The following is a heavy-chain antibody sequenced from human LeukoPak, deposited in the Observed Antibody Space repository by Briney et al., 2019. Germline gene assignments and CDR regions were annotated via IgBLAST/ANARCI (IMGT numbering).Heavy chain of an antibody. D-gene: IGHD1-26*01. CDR3: ARLDLGSHGIPNYFDY. Sequence: GESLKISCKGSGYSFTSYWIGWVRQMPGKGLEWMGIIYPGDSDTRYSPSFQGQVTISADKSISTAYLQRSSLKASDTAMYYCARLDLGSHGIPNYFDYWGQGTLVTVSS. V-gene: IGHV5-51*01. CDR2: IYPGDSDT. CDR1: GYSFTSYW. J-gene: IGHJ4*02.